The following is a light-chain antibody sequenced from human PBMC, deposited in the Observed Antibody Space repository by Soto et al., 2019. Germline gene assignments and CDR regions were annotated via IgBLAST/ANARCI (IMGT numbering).Light chain of an antibody. V-gene: IGKV1-39*01. J-gene: IGKJ1*01. CDR1: QSISTH. Sequence: DIQMTQAPSSLSASVGDRVTITCRASQSISTHLNWYQQEPGKAPKLLIYAASRSQGGVPSRFGGSGSGTDFTLIISDLQPEDFATYFCQQTYSEWTFGQGTKVDVK. CDR3: QQTYSEWT. CDR2: AAS.